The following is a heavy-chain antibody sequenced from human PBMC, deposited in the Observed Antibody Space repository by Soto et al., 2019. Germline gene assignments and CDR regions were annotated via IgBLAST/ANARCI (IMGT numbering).Heavy chain of an antibody. J-gene: IGHJ4*02. D-gene: IGHD5-12*01. Sequence: SETLSLTCAVSSGSISSSNWWSWVRQPPGKGLEWIGEIYHSGSTNYNPSLKSRVTISVDKSKNQFSLKLSSVTAADTAVYYFARHVSATTYFDYWGQRTLVTVSS. V-gene: IGHV4-4*02. CDR1: SGSISSSNW. CDR3: ARHVSATTYFDY. CDR2: IYHSGST.